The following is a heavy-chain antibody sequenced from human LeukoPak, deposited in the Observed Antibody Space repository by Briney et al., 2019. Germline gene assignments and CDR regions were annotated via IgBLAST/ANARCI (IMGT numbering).Heavy chain of an antibody. D-gene: IGHD3-22*01. CDR2: IIPIFGIA. CDR3: ARVGDSSGYSHLWYFDY. CDR1: GYTFTNYG. V-gene: IGHV1-69*04. J-gene: IGHJ4*02. Sequence: SVKVSCKASGYTFTNYGINWVRQAPGQGLEWMGRIIPIFGIANYAQKFQGRVTITADKSTSTAYMELSSLRSEDTAVYYCARVGDSSGYSHLWYFDYWGQGTLVTVSS.